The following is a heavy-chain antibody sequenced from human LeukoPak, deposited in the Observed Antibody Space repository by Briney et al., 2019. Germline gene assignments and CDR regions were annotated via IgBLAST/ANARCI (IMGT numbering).Heavy chain of an antibody. Sequence: PSETLSLTCTVSGGSISSYYWSWIRQPPGKGLEWIGYIYYSGSTNYNPSLKSRVTISVDTSKNQFSLKLSSATAADTAVYYCARDVEYSSGGFDPWGQGTLVTVSS. CDR1: GGSISSYY. CDR2: IYYSGST. D-gene: IGHD6-19*01. CDR3: ARDVEYSSGGFDP. V-gene: IGHV4-59*01. J-gene: IGHJ5*02.